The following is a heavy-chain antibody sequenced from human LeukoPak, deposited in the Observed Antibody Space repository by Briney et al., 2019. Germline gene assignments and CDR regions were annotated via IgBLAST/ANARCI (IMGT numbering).Heavy chain of an antibody. V-gene: IGHV3-7*01. J-gene: IGHJ4*02. Sequence: GGSLRLSCAASGFTFSSYGMHWIRQAPGKGLEWVANIKDDGTKKYYVDSVKGRFTIARDDAKNSVYLQMNSLRAEDTAVYYCARDLNGNFDYWGQGTLVTVSS. CDR3: ARDLNGNFDY. D-gene: IGHD1-14*01. CDR1: GFTFSSYG. CDR2: IKDDGTKK.